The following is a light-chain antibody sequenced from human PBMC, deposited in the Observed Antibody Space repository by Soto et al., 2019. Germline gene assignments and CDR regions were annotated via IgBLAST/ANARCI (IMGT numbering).Light chain of an antibody. J-gene: IGKJ3*01. CDR3: QQYGSSPDLIT. CDR1: QNVRNTY. Sequence: IVLTQPPGTLSLSPGERATLSCRASQNVRNTYLAWYQQKAGQAPTLLIYAASSRATGIPDRFSGSGSGTDFTLTITGLAPEYFAVYYCQQYGSSPDLITFGPGTKVDIK. CDR2: AAS. V-gene: IGKV3-20*01.